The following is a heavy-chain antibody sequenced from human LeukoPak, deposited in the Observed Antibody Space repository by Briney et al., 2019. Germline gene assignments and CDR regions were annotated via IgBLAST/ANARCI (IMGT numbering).Heavy chain of an antibody. D-gene: IGHD6-19*01. CDR1: EFSVGSNY. J-gene: IGHJ4*02. CDR3: ARDGGWGLYFDY. CDR2: IYSGGST. V-gene: IGHV3-66*01. Sequence: GGSLRLSCAASEFSVGSNYMTWVRQAPGKGLEWVSLIYSGGSTYYADSVKGRFTISRDNSKNTLYLQMNSLRAEDTAVYYCARDGGWGLYFDYWGRGTLVTVSS.